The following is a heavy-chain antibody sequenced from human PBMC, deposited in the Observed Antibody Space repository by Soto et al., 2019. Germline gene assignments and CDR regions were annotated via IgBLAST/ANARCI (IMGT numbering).Heavy chain of an antibody. CDR2: INPNGGIT. CDR3: ATSVNSAMAFDY. V-gene: IGHV1-46*01. Sequence: ASVKVSCKASGYTFTHYYIHWVRQAPGQGLEWMGIINPNGGITTYAQKFRAGFSMTRDTSTSTVYLELSSLRSEDSAVYYCATSVNSAMAFDYWGQGTLVTVSS. J-gene: IGHJ4*02. CDR1: GYTFTHYY. D-gene: IGHD5-18*01.